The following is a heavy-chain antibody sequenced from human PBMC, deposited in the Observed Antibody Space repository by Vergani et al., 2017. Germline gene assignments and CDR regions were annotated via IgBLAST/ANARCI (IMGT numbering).Heavy chain of an antibody. V-gene: IGHV1-2*02. D-gene: IGHD2-2*01. Sequence: QVQLVQSGAEVKKPGASVKVSCKASGYTFTGYYMHWVRQAPGQGLEWMGWINPNSGGTNYAQKFQGRVTMTRDTSISTAYMELSRLRSDDTAVYYCARAYCSSTSCYAQDEEYYYYGMDVWGQGTTVTVSS. CDR3: ARAYCSSTSCYAQDEEYYYYGMDV. CDR2: INPNSGGT. J-gene: IGHJ6*02. CDR1: GYTFTGYY.